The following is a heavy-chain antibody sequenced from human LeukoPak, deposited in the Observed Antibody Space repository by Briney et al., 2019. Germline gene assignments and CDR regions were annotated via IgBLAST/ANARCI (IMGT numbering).Heavy chain of an antibody. D-gene: IGHD3-22*01. Sequence: GGSLRLSCAASGFTFSDYYMSWIRQAPGKGLEWVSYISSSSSYTNYADSVKGRFTISRDNAKNSLYLQMNSLRAEDTAVYYCARYYYDSSGYYRYYYYGMDVWGQGTTVTVS. CDR1: GFTFSDYY. V-gene: IGHV3-11*06. J-gene: IGHJ6*02. CDR2: ISSSSSYT. CDR3: ARYYYDSSGYYRYYYYGMDV.